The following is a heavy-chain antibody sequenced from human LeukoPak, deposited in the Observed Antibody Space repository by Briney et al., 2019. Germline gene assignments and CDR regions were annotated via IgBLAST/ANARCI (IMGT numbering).Heavy chain of an antibody. V-gene: IGHV4-34*01. CDR1: GGPFNDYY. CDR2: INHSGST. J-gene: IGHJ3*02. CDR3: ARSGRDVGFAFDI. Sequence: SETLSLTCAVYGGPFNDYYWNWLRQPPGKGLEWMGEINHSGSTNYHPSYKNRVTISLDTSQKHFSLRLTSVTAADTAVYFCARSGRDVGFAFDIWGQGKLVTISS. D-gene: IGHD5-12*01.